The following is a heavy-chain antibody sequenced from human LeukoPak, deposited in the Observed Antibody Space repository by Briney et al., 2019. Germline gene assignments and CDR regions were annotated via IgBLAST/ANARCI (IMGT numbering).Heavy chain of an antibody. CDR3: ARDLIAGRSDGFDI. CDR2: IKQDGSEK. Sequence: GGSLRLSCAASGFTFSSYWMSWVRQAPGKGLEWVANIKQDGSEKYYVDSVKGRFTISRDNAKNSLYLQMNSLRAEDTAVYYCARDLIAGRSDGFDIWGQGTMVTVSS. CDR1: GFTFSSYW. V-gene: IGHV3-7*01. D-gene: IGHD6-13*01. J-gene: IGHJ3*02.